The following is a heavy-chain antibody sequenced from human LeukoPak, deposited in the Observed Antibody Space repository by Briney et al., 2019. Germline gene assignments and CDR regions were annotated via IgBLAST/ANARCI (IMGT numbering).Heavy chain of an antibody. CDR3: ANGIAARAVDY. CDR2: ISSSSSSYI. Sequence: GGSLRLSCAASGFTFSSYSMNWVRQAPGKGLEWVSSISSSSSSYIYYADSVKGRFTISRDNAKNSLYLQMNSLRAEDTAVYYCANGIAARAVDYWGQGTLVTVSS. D-gene: IGHD6-6*01. CDR1: GFTFSSYS. J-gene: IGHJ4*02. V-gene: IGHV3-21*01.